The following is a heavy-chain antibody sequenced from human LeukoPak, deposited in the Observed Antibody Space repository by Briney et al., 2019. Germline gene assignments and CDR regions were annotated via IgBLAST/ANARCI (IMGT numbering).Heavy chain of an antibody. CDR2: IRYDGSNK. J-gene: IGHJ4*02. CDR3: ARGLAAAGTGTADY. V-gene: IGHV3-30*02. D-gene: IGHD6-13*01. Sequence: GGSLRLSCAASGFTFSSYVMHWVRQAPGKGLEWVAFIRYDGSNKYYADSVKGRFTISRDNAKNSLYLQMNSLRAEDTAVYYCARGLAAAGTGTADYWGQGTLVTVSS. CDR1: GFTFSSYV.